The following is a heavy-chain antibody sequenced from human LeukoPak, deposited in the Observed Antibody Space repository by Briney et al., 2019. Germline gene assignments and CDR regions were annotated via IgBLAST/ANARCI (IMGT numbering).Heavy chain of an antibody. CDR3: ARDPPAAPLDGPGGMDV. CDR2: IYSGGST. J-gene: IGHJ6*02. V-gene: IGHV3-66*01. D-gene: IGHD5-24*01. CDR1: GFTVSSNY. Sequence: PGGSLRLSCAASGFTVSSNYMSWVRQAPGKGLEWVSVIYSGGSTYYADSVKGRFTISRDNSKNTLYLQMNSLRAEDTAVYYCARDPPAAPLDGPGGMDVWGQGTTVTVSS.